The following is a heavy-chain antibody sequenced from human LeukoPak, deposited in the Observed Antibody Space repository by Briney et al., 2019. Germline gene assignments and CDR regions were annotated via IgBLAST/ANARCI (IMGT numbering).Heavy chain of an antibody. CDR2: ISGSGGST. CDR3: AKVLKDYYDSSGYWPGPNFDY. CDR1: GFTFSSYA. Sequence: PGGSLRLSCAASGFTFSSYAMSWVRQAPGKGLEWVSAISGSGGSTYYADSVKGRFTISRDNSKNTLYLQMNSLRAEDTAVYYCAKVLKDYYDSSGYWPGPNFDYCGQGTLVTVSS. V-gene: IGHV3-23*01. D-gene: IGHD3-22*01. J-gene: IGHJ4*02.